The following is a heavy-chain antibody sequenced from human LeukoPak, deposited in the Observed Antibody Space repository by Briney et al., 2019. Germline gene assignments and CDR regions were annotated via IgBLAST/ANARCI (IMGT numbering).Heavy chain of an antibody. J-gene: IGHJ6*02. CDR1: GVSISTGGYY. CDR3: ARVLYYYYGMDV. V-gene: IGHV4-31*03. CDR2: IYYSGST. Sequence: SQTLSPTCTVSGVSISTGGYYWSWIRQHPGKGLEWIGNIYYSGSTYYSPSLKSRVTMSVDTSKNQFSLTLISVTAADTAVYYCARVLYYYYGMDVWGQGTTVTVSS.